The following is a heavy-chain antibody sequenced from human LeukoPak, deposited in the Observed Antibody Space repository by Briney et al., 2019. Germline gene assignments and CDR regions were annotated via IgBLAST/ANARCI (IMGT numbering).Heavy chain of an antibody. CDR3: AIVYAVPDKRNALDM. CDR2: FHDGWTTT. CDR1: GFTFSSHW. Sequence: GGSLRLSCAASGFTFSSHWMHWVRQAAGKGLGWVSRFHDGWTTTNYADSVKGRFTISRDNAKSTLYLQMNSLRAEDTAVYYCAIVYAVPDKRNALDMWGQGTMVTVSS. J-gene: IGHJ3*02. V-gene: IGHV3-74*01. D-gene: IGHD2-8*01.